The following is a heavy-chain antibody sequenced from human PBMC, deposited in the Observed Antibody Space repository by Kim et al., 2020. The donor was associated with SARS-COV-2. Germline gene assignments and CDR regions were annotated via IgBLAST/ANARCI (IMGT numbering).Heavy chain of an antibody. D-gene: IGHD3-10*01. CDR3: ARASLTREFNWFDP. V-gene: IGHV1-8*01. J-gene: IGHJ5*02. Sequence: SAQKFQGRVTMTRNTSTSTAYMELTSLGSEDTAVYYCARASLTREFNWFDPWGQGNLVTVSS.